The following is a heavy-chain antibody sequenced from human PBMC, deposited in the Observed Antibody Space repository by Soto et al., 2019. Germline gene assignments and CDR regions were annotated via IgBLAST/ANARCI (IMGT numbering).Heavy chain of an antibody. J-gene: IGHJ4*02. CDR2: LYSGGDT. Sequence: EVPLVESGGGLVQPGGSLRLSCAASGFSVSGNFMSWVRQAPGKGLEWVSVLYSGGDTHYANSVKGRFTISRDDSKNTLFLQMNGLRVEDSAVYYCARDVQGHYYDRSGSPGGDWGQGTLVTVSS. V-gene: IGHV3-66*01. CDR1: GFSVSGNF. CDR3: ARDVQGHYYDRSGSPGGD. D-gene: IGHD3-22*01.